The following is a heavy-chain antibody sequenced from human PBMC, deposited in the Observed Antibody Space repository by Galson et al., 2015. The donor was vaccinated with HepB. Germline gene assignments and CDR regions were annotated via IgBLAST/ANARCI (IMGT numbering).Heavy chain of an antibody. V-gene: IGHV3-48*01. CDR2: ISSSSSTI. CDR1: GFTFSSYS. CDR3: ASFGVDYVWGSYLDY. Sequence: SLRLSCAASGFTFSSYSMNWVRQAPGKGLEWVSYISSSSSTIYYADSVKGRFTISRDNAKNSLYLQMNSLRAEDTAVYYCASFGVDYVWGSYLDYWGQGTLVTVSS. D-gene: IGHD3-16*01. J-gene: IGHJ4*02.